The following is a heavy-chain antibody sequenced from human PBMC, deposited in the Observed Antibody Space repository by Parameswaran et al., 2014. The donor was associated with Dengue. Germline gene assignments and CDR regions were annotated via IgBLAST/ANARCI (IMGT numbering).Heavy chain of an antibody. V-gene: IGHV4-61*07. D-gene: IGHD6-13*01. J-gene: IGHJ4*02. Sequence: VRQAPGKGLEWIGYIYNSGSTKYNTSLKSRVTISVDTSQNQISLKVGSVTAADSAVYYCARLSGSWSPFDYWGQGILVTVSS. CDR2: IYNSGST. CDR3: ARLSGSWSPFDY.